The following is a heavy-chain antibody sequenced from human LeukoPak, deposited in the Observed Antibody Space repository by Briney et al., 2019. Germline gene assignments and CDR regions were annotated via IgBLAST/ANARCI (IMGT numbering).Heavy chain of an antibody. J-gene: IGHJ4*02. V-gene: IGHV1-18*01. Sequence: GASVKVSCKASGYTFTGNGITWVRQAPGQGLEWMGWINAYSGNTVYAQMFQGRVTLITDTSTSTAYMEVTNLRSDDTAMYYCARAGYCSGAACYAEGIDYWGQGTLVTVSS. CDR3: ARAGYCSGAACYAEGIDY. CDR1: GYTFTGNG. CDR2: INAYSGNT. D-gene: IGHD2-2*01.